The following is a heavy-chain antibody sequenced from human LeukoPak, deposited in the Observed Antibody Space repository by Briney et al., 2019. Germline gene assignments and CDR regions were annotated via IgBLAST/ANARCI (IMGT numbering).Heavy chain of an antibody. CDR2: IYYSGST. CDR3: ARLRYGAFDI. CDR1: GGSISSSSYY. D-gene: IGHD3-16*01. J-gene: IGHJ3*02. Sequence: SETLSLTCTVSGGSISSSSYYWGWIRPPPGKGLEWIGSIYYSGSTYYNPSLKSRVTISVDTSKNQFSLKLSSVTAADTAVYYCARLRYGAFDIWGQGTMVTVSS. V-gene: IGHV4-39*01.